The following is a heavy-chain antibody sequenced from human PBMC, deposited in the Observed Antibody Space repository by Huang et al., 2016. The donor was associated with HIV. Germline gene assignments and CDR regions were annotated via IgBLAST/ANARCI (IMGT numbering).Heavy chain of an antibody. J-gene: IGHJ6*03. CDR2: INHSEST. CDR1: GGSFSGYY. CDR3: ARGQGGYYYYYMDV. Sequence: QVQLQQWGAGLLRPSATLSLTCAVYGGSFSGYYGTLSRQPPGKGLGWIGEINHSESTNYNPSLKSRVTISVDTSRNQFSLTLTSVTAADTAVYYCARGQGGYYYYYMDVWGKGTTVTVSS. V-gene: IGHV4-34*01.